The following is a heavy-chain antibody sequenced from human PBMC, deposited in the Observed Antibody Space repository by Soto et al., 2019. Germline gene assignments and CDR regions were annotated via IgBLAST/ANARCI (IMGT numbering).Heavy chain of an antibody. J-gene: IGHJ6*03. CDR2: ISSTSTYI. CDR3: ARGTVYYYYMDV. Sequence: EVQLVESGGGLVKPGGSLRLSCAASGFTFSNYYINRVRQAPGKGLEWVSSISSTSTYIQYADSVKGRFTISRDNAKISLFLQMSSLRAEDTAVYYCARGTVYYYYMDVWGKGTTVTVSS. D-gene: IGHD2-21*02. V-gene: IGHV3-21*01. CDR1: GFTFSNYY.